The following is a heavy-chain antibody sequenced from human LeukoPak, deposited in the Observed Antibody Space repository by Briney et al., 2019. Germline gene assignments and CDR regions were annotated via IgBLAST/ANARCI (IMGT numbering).Heavy chain of an antibody. J-gene: IGHJ1*01. Sequence: GGSLRLSCAASGFTFSDFYMSWLRQSPGKGLEWVSYISGSGTTMDHADSVKGRFTISRNNAKDSLYLQMNNLGAEDTAVYYCAKGHTYGMIWGQGTLVTVSS. D-gene: IGHD5-18*01. CDR1: GFTFSDFY. CDR2: ISGSGTTM. V-gene: IGHV3-11*01. CDR3: AKGHTYGMI.